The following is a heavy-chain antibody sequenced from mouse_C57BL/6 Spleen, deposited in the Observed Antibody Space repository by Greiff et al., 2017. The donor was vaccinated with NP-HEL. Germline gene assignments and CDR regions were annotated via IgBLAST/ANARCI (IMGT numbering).Heavy chain of an antibody. CDR2: ISDGGSYT. CDR3: ANDYGNY. Sequence: EVQLVESGGGLVKPGGSLKLSCAASGFTFSSYAMSWVRQTPEKRLEWVATISDGGSYTYYPDNVKGRFTISRDNAKNNLYLQMSHLKSEDTAMYYCANDYGNYWGQGTTLTVSS. V-gene: IGHV5-4*01. J-gene: IGHJ2*01. D-gene: IGHD2-4*01. CDR1: GFTFSSYA.